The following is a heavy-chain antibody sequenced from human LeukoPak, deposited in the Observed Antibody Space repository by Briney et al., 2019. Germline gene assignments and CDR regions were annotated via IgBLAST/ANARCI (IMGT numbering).Heavy chain of an antibody. J-gene: IGHJ4*02. D-gene: IGHD6-19*01. CDR2: ISHDGGST. CDR3: AKDFSSGLFDY. V-gene: IGHV3-23*01. Sequence: GGSLRLSCAASGVTFNSFAMSWIRQTPGKGLEWVSTISHDGGSTYFADSVKGRFTISRDNSKSTLYLQMNSLRAEDTALYFCAKDFSSGLFDYWDQGTLVAVSS. CDR1: GVTFNSFA.